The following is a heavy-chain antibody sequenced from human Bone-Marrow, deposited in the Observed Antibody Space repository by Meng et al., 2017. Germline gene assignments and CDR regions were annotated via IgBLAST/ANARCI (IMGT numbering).Heavy chain of an antibody. CDR1: GYTFTSYG. CDR2: IKPQSGDT. V-gene: IGHV1-2*06. Sequence: ASVKVSCKASGYTFTSYGISWVRQAPGQGLEWMGHIKPQSGDTLYAQKFQGRVSMTRDTSISTAYVELSGLTSDDTAVYYCARDEDRSAAGYLFGDYWGHGTLVTVSS. CDR3: ARDEDRSAAGYLFGDY. J-gene: IGHJ4*01. D-gene: IGHD6-13*01.